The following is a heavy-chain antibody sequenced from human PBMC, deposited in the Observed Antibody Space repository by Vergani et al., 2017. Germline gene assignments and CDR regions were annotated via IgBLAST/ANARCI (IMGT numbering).Heavy chain of an antibody. J-gene: IGHJ6*02. V-gene: IGHV4-59*01. D-gene: IGHD3/OR15-3a*01. CDR2: IYYSGST. Sequence: QVQLQESGPGLVKPSETLSLTCTVSGGSISSYYWSWIRQPPGKGLEWIGYIYYSGSTNYNPSLKSRVTISVDTSKNQFSLKLSSVTAADTAVYYCARDAGRDWYSNYYYGMDVGGQGTTVTVSS. CDR1: GGSISSYY. CDR3: ARDAGRDWYSNYYYGMDV.